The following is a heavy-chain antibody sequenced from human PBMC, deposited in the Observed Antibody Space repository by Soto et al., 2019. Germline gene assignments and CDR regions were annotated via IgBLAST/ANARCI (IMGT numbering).Heavy chain of an antibody. D-gene: IGHD3-3*01. Sequence: PGGSLRLSCAASGFTLDDYAMHWVRQAPGKGLEWVSGISWNSGSIGYADSVKGRFTISRDNAKNSLYLQMNSLRAEDTALYYCAKGRLRFLEWLLFRDAFDIWGQGTMVTVS. CDR3: AKGRLRFLEWLLFRDAFDI. CDR2: ISWNSGSI. V-gene: IGHV3-9*01. CDR1: GFTLDDYA. J-gene: IGHJ3*02.